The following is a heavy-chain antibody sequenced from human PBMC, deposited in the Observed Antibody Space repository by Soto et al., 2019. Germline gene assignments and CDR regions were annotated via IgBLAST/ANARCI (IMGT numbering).Heavy chain of an antibody. Sequence: PSETLSLTCAVSGYSISSGYYWGWIRQPPGKGLEWIGSIYHSGSTYYNPSLKSRVTISVDTSKNQFSLKLSSVTAADTAVYYCAITPLGLLWFGELLVYWGQGTLVTVS. J-gene: IGHJ4*02. V-gene: IGHV4-38-2*01. CDR3: AITPLGLLWFGELLVY. CDR2: IYHSGST. D-gene: IGHD3-10*01. CDR1: GYSISSGYY.